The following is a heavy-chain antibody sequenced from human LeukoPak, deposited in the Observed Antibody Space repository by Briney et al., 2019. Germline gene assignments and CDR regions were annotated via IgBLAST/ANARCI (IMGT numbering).Heavy chain of an antibody. CDR2: IYYTGST. Sequence: SETLSLTCAVSGDSISSGSYSWSWIRQSPGKGLEWIGYIYYTGSTCYNPSLRSRVTMSADTSKNQFSLKLSSVTAADTAVYYCASRKLGNDYWGQGTLVTVSS. D-gene: IGHD7-27*01. V-gene: IGHV4-61*01. CDR1: GDSISSGSYS. J-gene: IGHJ4*02. CDR3: ASRKLGNDY.